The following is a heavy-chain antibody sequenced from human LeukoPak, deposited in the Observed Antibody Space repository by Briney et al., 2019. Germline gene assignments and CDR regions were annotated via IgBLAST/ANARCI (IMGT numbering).Heavy chain of an antibody. V-gene: IGHV3-23*01. CDR2: ISGSGGST. CDR3: AISDLVVVTAYGMDV. Sequence: PGGSLRLSCAASGVTFSSYAMSWVRQAPGKGLEWVSAISGSGGSTYYADSVKGRFTISRDNSKNTLYLQMNSLRAEDTAVYYCAISDLVVVTAYGMDVWGQGTTVTVSS. J-gene: IGHJ6*02. D-gene: IGHD2-21*02. CDR1: GVTFSSYA.